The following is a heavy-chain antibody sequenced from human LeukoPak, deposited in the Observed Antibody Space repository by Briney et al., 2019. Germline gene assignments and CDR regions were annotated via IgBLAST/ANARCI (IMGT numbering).Heavy chain of an antibody. CDR1: GFTFSGYA. J-gene: IGHJ4*02. CDR2: ISGSGGNT. Sequence: PGGSLRLSCAASGFTFSGYAMSWVRQAPGKGLEWVSGISGSGGNTHYADSVRGRFTISRDNSRNTVYLEMNSLRAEDTAIYYCAKVSWANYFDYWGQGTLVTVSS. D-gene: IGHD6-13*01. V-gene: IGHV3-23*01. CDR3: AKVSWANYFDY.